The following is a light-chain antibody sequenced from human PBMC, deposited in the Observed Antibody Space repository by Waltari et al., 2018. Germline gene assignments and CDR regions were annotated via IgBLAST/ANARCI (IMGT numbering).Light chain of an antibody. CDR2: KAS. CDR1: QSISNW. J-gene: IGKJ4*01. Sequence: DIQMTQSPSTLSASVGDRVTITCRASQSISNWLAWYQQKPGKAPKLLIYKASTLESGGPSRFSGSRSGTEFTLTISSLQPDDFATYYCQQYNSYSLLTFGGGTKVEIK. CDR3: QQYNSYSLLT. V-gene: IGKV1-5*03.